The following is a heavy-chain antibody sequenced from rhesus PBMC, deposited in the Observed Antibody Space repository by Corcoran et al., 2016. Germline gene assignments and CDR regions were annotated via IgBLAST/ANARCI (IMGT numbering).Heavy chain of an antibody. V-gene: IGHV4-165*01. CDR1: GGSFSGYY. CDR3: ARGMGD. CDR2: ISGSCGGN. J-gene: IGHJ4*01. Sequence: QVQLQESGPGLAKPSETLSLTCAVSGGSFSGYYWGWIRQAAGKGVVGIGDISGSCGGNDPNPSPTSRVTISRGPAKTQFSLRLSFGAGAGTAVDYCARGMGDCGQGVLVTVAS. D-gene: IGHD5-42*01.